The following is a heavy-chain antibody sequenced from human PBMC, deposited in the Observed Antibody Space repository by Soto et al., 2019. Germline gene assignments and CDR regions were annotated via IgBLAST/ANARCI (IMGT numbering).Heavy chain of an antibody. Sequence: SETLSLTCTVSGGSISSYYWSWIRQPPGKGLEWIGYIYYSGSTNYNPSLKSRVTISVDTSKNQFSLKLSSVTAADTAVYYCAREDRRSYCSGGSCYGMDAWGQGTTVTVSS. V-gene: IGHV4-59*01. CDR2: IYYSGST. CDR1: GGSISSYY. J-gene: IGHJ6*02. CDR3: AREDRRSYCSGGSCYGMDA. D-gene: IGHD2-15*01.